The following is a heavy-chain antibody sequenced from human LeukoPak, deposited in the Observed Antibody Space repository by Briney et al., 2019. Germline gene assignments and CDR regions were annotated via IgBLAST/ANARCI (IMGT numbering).Heavy chain of an antibody. CDR3: AKIHCSGASCSYSYYYLDA. Sequence: SETLSLTCAVYGGSFSGYYWSWIRQPPGKGLEWIGEINDSGSSNYNPSLKSRVTMSIDTSQSQFSLKLSSVTAADTAVYYCAKIHCSGASCSYSYYYLDAWGKGTTVTVSS. J-gene: IGHJ6*03. V-gene: IGHV4-34*01. CDR1: GGSFSGYY. D-gene: IGHD2-15*01. CDR2: INDSGSS.